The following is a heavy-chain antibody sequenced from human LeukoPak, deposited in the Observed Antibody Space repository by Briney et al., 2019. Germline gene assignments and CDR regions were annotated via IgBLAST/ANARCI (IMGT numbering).Heavy chain of an antibody. Sequence: GESLQISCQGSGSSFTSYWIGWVRPLPGKGLEWMGIIYPGDSDTRYSPSFQGPVTISADKSISTAYLQWSSLKASDTAMYYCARRDYGGPYVLDYWGQGTLVTVSS. CDR1: GSSFTSYW. CDR3: ARRDYGGPYVLDY. CDR2: IYPGDSDT. V-gene: IGHV5-51*01. D-gene: IGHD4-23*01. J-gene: IGHJ4*02.